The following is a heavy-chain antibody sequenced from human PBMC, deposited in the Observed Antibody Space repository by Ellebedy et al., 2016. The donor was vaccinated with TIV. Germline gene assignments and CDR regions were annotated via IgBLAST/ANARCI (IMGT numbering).Heavy chain of an antibody. CDR1: GFTFSIHG. CDR2: ISSSSSYI. CDR3: ARGRGFLQGLEY. D-gene: IGHD2/OR15-2a*01. V-gene: IGHV3-21*04. J-gene: IGHJ4*02. Sequence: PGGSLRLSCAASGFTFSIHGMHWVRQAPGKGLEWVSSISSSSSYISSADSLRGRFTISRDNAKNSLYLQTNSLRFEDTAVYYCARGRGFLQGLEYWGQGSLVTVPS.